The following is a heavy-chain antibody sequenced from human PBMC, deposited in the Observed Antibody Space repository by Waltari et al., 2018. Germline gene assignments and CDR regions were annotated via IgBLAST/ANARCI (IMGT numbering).Heavy chain of an antibody. CDR2: ISGNGANT. V-gene: IGHV3-23*04. CDR1: GFTFSRYA. Sequence: EVQLVESGGGLVQPGGSLRLSCAASGFTFSRYAMSWVRQVPGKGLECVSSISGNGANTYYADSVKGRFTISRDNSKNTLFLQMDSLRAEDTAVYYCAKALTLSSTWDMHWGQGTLVTVSS. D-gene: IGHD6-13*01. CDR3: AKALTLSSTWDMH. J-gene: IGHJ4*02.